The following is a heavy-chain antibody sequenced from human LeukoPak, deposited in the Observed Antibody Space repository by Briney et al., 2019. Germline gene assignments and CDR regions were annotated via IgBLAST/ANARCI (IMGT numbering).Heavy chain of an antibody. Sequence: GGSLRLSSVASGLTFSNYWMHWVRQAPGKGLVWVSRINTDGSTTNYADSVKGRFTISRDNAKNTLYLQMNSLRVEDTAVYYCASAGSYRHDYWGQGTLVTVSS. J-gene: IGHJ4*02. CDR2: INTDGSTT. V-gene: IGHV3-74*01. CDR3: ASAGSYRHDY. D-gene: IGHD3-16*02. CDR1: GLTFSNYW.